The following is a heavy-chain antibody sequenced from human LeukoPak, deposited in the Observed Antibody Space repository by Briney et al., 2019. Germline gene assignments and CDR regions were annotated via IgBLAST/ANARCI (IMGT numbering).Heavy chain of an antibody. J-gene: IGHJ4*02. Sequence: SETLSLTCTVSGGSISSYYWSWIRQPPGKGLEWIGYIYYSGSTNYNPSLKSRVTISVDTSKNQFSLKLSSVTAADTAVYYCARRSGVLDSRDSRYYFDHWGQGTLVTVSS. D-gene: IGHD3-22*01. V-gene: IGHV4-59*08. CDR3: ARRSGVLDSRDSRYYFDH. CDR1: GGSISSYY. CDR2: IYYSGST.